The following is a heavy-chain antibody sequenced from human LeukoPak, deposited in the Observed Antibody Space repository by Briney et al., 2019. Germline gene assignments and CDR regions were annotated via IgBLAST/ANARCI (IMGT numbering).Heavy chain of an antibody. Sequence: ASVKVSCKASGGTLSSYAISWVRQAPGQGLEWMGGIIPIFGTANYAQKFQGRVTITADESTSTAYMELSSLRSEDTAVYYCARDGDYVIPHYYYGMDVWGQGTTVTVSS. CDR1: GGTLSSYA. J-gene: IGHJ6*02. D-gene: IGHD4-17*01. CDR3: ARDGDYVIPHYYYGMDV. CDR2: IIPIFGTA. V-gene: IGHV1-69*13.